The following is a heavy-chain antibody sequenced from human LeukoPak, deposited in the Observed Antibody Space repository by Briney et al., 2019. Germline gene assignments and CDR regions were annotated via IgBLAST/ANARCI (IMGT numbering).Heavy chain of an antibody. CDR3: ASPRASRTYYYDSSGYYPYYFDY. Sequence: ASVKVSCKASEGTFSSYAISWVRQAPGQGLEWMGGIIPIFGTAHYAQKFQGRVTITADESTSTAYMELSSLRSEDTAVYYCASPRASRTYYYDSSGYYPYYFDYWGQGTLVTVSS. CDR2: IIPIFGTA. J-gene: IGHJ4*02. CDR1: EGTFSSYA. V-gene: IGHV1-69*13. D-gene: IGHD3-22*01.